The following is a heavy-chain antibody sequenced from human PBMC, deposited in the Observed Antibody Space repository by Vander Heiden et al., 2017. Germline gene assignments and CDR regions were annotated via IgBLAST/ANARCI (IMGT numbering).Heavy chain of an antibody. CDR2: ISSHGRTT. Sequence: QVQRWESGGGVVTAGRALEHPVKASGSAYNYPGLHWVRQAPGKGLEWVSVISSHGRTTFYADSVKGRFTISRDNSKNTLYLQMNSLRGEDTAVYYCAKEWGASSGSYYDQWGQGILVTVSS. V-gene: IGHV3-30*18. CDR1: GSAYNYPG. J-gene: IGHJ5*02. D-gene: IGHD3-10*01. CDR3: AKEWGASSGSYYDQ.